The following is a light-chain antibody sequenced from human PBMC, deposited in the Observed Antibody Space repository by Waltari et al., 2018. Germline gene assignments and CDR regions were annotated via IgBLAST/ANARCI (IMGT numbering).Light chain of an antibody. CDR1: SSDVGNYNL. J-gene: IGLJ1*01. V-gene: IGLV2-23*02. CDR3: CSYAGSSSLPYV. CDR2: EVS. Sequence: QSALTQPASVSGSPGQSITISCTGTSSDVGNYNLVSWYQHPPGKAPQLMIYEVSKRPSGFSNCSSGSKSGTTASLTISGLPAEHDADYYCCSYAGSSSLPYVCGSGTKVIVL.